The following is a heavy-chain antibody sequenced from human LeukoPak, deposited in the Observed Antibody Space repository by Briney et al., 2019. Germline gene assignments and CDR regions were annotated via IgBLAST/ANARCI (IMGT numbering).Heavy chain of an antibody. Sequence: GGSLRLSCAASGFTFSSYAMSWVRQAPGKGLEWVSAISGSGGSTDYADSVKGRFTISRDNSKNTLYLQMNSLRAEDTAVYYCASLYCSSTSCPNFDYWGQGTLVTVSS. J-gene: IGHJ4*02. CDR2: ISGSGGST. D-gene: IGHD2-2*01. V-gene: IGHV3-23*01. CDR3: ASLYCSSTSCPNFDY. CDR1: GFTFSSYA.